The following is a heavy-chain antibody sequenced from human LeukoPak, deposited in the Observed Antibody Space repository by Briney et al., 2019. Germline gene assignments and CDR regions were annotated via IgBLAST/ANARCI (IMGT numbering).Heavy chain of an antibody. D-gene: IGHD3-10*01. CDR1: GYSISSGYY. Sequence: PSETLSLTCTVSGYSISSGYYWGWILQPPGKGLEWIGSIYHSGSTYYNPSLKSRVTISVDTSKNQFSLKLSSVTAADTAVYYCARDPNGVRGVLDYWGQGTLVTVSS. V-gene: IGHV4-38-2*02. CDR3: ARDPNGVRGVLDY. CDR2: IYHSGST. J-gene: IGHJ4*02.